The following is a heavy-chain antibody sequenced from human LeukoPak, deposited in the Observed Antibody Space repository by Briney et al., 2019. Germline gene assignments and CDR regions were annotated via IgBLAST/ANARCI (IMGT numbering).Heavy chain of an antibody. J-gene: IGHJ4*02. V-gene: IGHV3-49*04. CDR1: GFTFGDYA. CDR3: TRDLGSSWSY. CDR2: IRSKAYGGTT. D-gene: IGHD6-13*01. Sequence: SLRLSCTASGFTFGDYAMSWVRQAPGKGLEWVGFIRSKAYGGTTEYAASVKGRFTISRDDSKSIAYLQMNSLKTEDTAVYYCTRDLGSSWSYWGQGTLVTVSS.